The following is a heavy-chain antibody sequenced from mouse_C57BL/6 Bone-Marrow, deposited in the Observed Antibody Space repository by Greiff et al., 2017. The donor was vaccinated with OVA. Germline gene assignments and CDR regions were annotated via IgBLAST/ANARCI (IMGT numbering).Heavy chain of an antibody. J-gene: IGHJ2*01. Sequence: EVKLMESGGGLVKPGGSLKLSCAASGFTFSDYGMHWVRQAPEKGLEWVAYISSGSSTIYYADTVKGRFTISRDNAKNTLFLQMTSRRSEDTAMYYCARGGITTVVERFDYWGQGTTLTVSS. D-gene: IGHD1-1*01. CDR3: ARGGITTVVERFDY. CDR1: GFTFSDYG. V-gene: IGHV5-17*01. CDR2: ISSGSSTI.